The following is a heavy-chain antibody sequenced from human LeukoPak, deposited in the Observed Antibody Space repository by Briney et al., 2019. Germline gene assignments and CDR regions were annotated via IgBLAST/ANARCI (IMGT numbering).Heavy chain of an antibody. Sequence: PGGSLRLFCAASGFTFSSYGMSWVRQAPGKGLEWVSAISGSGGSTYYADSVKGRFTISRDNSKNTLYLQMNSLRAEDTAVYYCAKDVGYSYGSVPSYMDVWGKGTTVTISS. CDR1: GFTFSSYG. CDR3: AKDVGYSYGSVPSYMDV. D-gene: IGHD5-18*01. J-gene: IGHJ6*03. V-gene: IGHV3-23*01. CDR2: ISGSGGST.